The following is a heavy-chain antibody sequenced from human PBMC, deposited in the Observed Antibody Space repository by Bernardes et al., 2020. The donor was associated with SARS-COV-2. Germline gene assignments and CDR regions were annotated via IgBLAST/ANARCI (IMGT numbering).Heavy chain of an antibody. V-gene: IGHV1-2*02. CDR1: GYNFTGYY. J-gene: IGHJ6*02. Sequence: ASVKVSCKASGYNFTGYYMHWVRQAPGQGLEWMGWINPNSGATNYAQKFQGRVAMTRDTSISTAYMELSSLRSDDTAVYFCARRGSVELVPAATPNYYYGMDVWGQGTTVTVSS. D-gene: IGHD2-2*01. CDR2: INPNSGAT. CDR3: ARRGSVELVPAATPNYYYGMDV.